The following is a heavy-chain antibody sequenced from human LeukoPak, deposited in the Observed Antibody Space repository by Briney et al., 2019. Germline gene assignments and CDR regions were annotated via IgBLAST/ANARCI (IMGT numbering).Heavy chain of an antibody. V-gene: IGHV3-21*01. CDR3: ARGADCSSTSCYKGDWFDP. J-gene: IGHJ5*02. CDR1: GFTFSSYN. Sequence: PGGSLRLSCAASGFTFSSYNMNWVRQAPGKGLEWVSFISSSGSYIYYADSVRGRFTISRDNDENSLYLQMNSLRAEDTAVYYCARGADCSSTSCYKGDWFDPWGQGTLVTVSS. CDR2: ISSSGSYI. D-gene: IGHD2-2*02.